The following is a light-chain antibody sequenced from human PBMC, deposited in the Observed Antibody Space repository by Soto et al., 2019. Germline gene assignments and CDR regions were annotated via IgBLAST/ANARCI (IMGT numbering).Light chain of an antibody. J-gene: IGKJ4*01. V-gene: IGKV3-15*01. CDR2: GAS. Sequence: EIVMTQSPATLSVSPGERATLSCRASQSVSSNLAWYQQKPGQAPRLLIYGASTRATGIPARFSGSGSGKEFTLTISSLQSEDFAVYYCQQHYDWPPLTFGGGTKVDI. CDR1: QSVSSN. CDR3: QQHYDWPPLT.